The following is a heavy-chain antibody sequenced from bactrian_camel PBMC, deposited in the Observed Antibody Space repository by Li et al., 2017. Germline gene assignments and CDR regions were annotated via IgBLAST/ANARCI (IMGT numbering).Heavy chain of an antibody. J-gene: IGHJ4*01. CDR3: TRNDGNAFDY. CDR1: GFTFSSYW. CDR2: ISSGGGDT. Sequence: HVQLVESGGGLVQPGGSLRLSCAASGFTFSSYWMFWVRQAPGKGLGWVSAISSGGGDTYLADSVKGRFTVSRDNAKNAVYLRMNSLKSEDTALYYCTRNDGNAFDYWSQGTQVTVS. V-gene: IGHV3S1*01. D-gene: IGHD1*01.